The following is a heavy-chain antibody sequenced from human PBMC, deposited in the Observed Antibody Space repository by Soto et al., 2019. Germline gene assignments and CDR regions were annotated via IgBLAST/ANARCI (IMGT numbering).Heavy chain of an antibody. CDR2: IFHTGGT. V-gene: IGHV4-38-2*01. Sequence: PSETLSRTCAVSASSISSAYFWCFIRQPPGKGLEWIATIFHTGGTYYNPSLKSRVTISVDTSNNQFSLRLNSVTAADTALYFCARTWLAGGTPADAFDIWGQGTMVTVSS. J-gene: IGHJ3*02. D-gene: IGHD2-15*01. CDR3: ARTWLAGGTPADAFDI. CDR1: ASSISSAYF.